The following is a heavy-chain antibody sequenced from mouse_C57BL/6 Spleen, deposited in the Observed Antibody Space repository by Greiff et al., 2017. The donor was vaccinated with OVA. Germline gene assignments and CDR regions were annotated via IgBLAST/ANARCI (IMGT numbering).Heavy chain of an antibody. CDR3: ARWKTGADD. J-gene: IGHJ2*01. CDR1: GYTFTSYW. V-gene: IGHV1-55*01. CDR2: IYPGRGCP. Sequence: QVQLQQPGAELVKPGASVKMSCKASGYTFTSYWITWVQQRPGQGLEWIGDIYPGRGCPNYTEPFQCKATLTVDTSSSTAYMQLSSLTSEDSAVYYCARWKTGADDWGQGTTGTVSS.